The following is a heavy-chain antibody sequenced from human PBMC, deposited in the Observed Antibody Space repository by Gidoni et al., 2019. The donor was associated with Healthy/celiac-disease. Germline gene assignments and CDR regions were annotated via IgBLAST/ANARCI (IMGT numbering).Heavy chain of an antibody. CDR2: IKQDGSEK. J-gene: IGHJ4*02. CDR3: ARGWVVVAAMTIPPADY. Sequence: EVQLVESGGGLVQPGGSLRLSCAASGFTFSSYWMSWVRQAPEKGLEWVANIKQDGSEKYYVDSVKGRFTISRDNAKNSLYLQMNSLRAEDTAVYYCARGWVVVAAMTIPPADYWGQGTLVTVSS. D-gene: IGHD2-15*01. CDR1: GFTFSSYW. V-gene: IGHV3-7*01.